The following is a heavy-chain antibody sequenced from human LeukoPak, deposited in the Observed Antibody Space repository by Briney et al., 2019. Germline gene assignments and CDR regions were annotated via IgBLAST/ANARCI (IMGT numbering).Heavy chain of an antibody. CDR3: ARGGDRYFDWLSLFGY. D-gene: IGHD3-9*01. V-gene: IGHV3-7*03. CDR2: IKQDGSEK. J-gene: IGHJ4*02. Sequence: PGGSLRLSCAASGFTFSSYWMSWVRQAPGKGLEWVANIKQDGSEKYYVDSVKGRFTISRDNAKNSLYLQMNSLRAEDTAVYYCARGGDRYFDWLSLFGYWGQGTLVTVSS. CDR1: GFTFSSYW.